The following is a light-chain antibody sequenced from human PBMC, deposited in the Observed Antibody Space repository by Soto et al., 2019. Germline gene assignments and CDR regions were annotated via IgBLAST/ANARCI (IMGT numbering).Light chain of an antibody. CDR3: SSYTSSSTPV. V-gene: IGLV2-14*01. J-gene: IGLJ1*01. Sequence: QSALTQPASGSGSPGQSISISCTGTSSDVGGYNYVSWYQQHPGKAPKLMIYDVSNRPSGVSNRFSGSKSGNTASLTISGLQAEDEADYYCSSYTSSSTPVFGTGTKVTVL. CDR2: DVS. CDR1: SSDVGGYNY.